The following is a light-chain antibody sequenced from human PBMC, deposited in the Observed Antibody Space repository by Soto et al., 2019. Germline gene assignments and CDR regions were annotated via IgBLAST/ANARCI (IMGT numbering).Light chain of an antibody. V-gene: IGLV2-11*01. CDR2: DVS. J-gene: IGLJ2*01. CDR1: GSDVGGYDF. Sequence: QSVLTQPRSVSGSPGPSVTLSCSGSGSDVGGYDFVSWYQQHPGKAPKLIIYDVSKRPSGVPDRYSGSKSGNTASLTISGLQAEDEADYYCCSFAGTYTVVFGGGTKVTVL. CDR3: CSFAGTYTVV.